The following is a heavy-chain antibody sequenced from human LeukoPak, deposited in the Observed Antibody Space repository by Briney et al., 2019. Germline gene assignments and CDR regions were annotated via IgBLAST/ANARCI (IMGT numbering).Heavy chain of an antibody. D-gene: IGHD3-10*01. J-gene: IGHJ4*02. CDR2: LSGSGSTT. V-gene: IGHV3-23*01. Sequence: GGSLRLSCAASGFTFSRYAMSWDRQAPEKGLEWVSALSGSGSTTSYADSVKGRFAISRDNSKNTLYLQMNSLRAEDTAVYYCAKTYFGSGSYYSGPNDSWGQGTLVTVSS. CDR1: GFTFSRYA. CDR3: AKTYFGSGSYYSGPNDS.